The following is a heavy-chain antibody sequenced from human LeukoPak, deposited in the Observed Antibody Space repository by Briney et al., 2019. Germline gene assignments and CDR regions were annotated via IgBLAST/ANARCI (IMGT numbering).Heavy chain of an antibody. Sequence: GASVKVSCKASGYIFTSYYMHWVRQAPGQGLEWMGIINPSDGTTRYPQEFQGRVTMASDTSTSTVFMELSNLRSEDTAVYYCARGAPFDPWGQGTLVTVSS. CDR1: GYIFTSYY. J-gene: IGHJ5*02. V-gene: IGHV1-46*01. CDR3: ARGAPFDP. CDR2: INPSDGTT.